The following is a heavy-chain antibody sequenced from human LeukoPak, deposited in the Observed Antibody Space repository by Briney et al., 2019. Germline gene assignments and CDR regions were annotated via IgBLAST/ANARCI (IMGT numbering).Heavy chain of an antibody. D-gene: IGHD2-21*02. CDR2: IRYDGNNE. CDR1: GFAFSKCA. J-gene: IGHJ5*02. Sequence: GGSLRLSCAASGFAFSKCAMHWVRQAPGKGLEWVAFIRYDGNNEYYADSVQGRFTISRDNSKNTLYLQMNSLRAEDTAVYYCVKDTALVGDWFPFDPWGQGTLVTVSS. V-gene: IGHV3-30*02. CDR3: VKDTALVGDWFPFDP.